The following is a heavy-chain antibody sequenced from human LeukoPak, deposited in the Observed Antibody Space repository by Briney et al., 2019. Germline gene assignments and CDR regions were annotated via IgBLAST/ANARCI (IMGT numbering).Heavy chain of an antibody. V-gene: IGHV3-30*02. CDR2: IRYDGSII. J-gene: IGHJ4*02. CDR3: TTERSSHYYDSSGYYF. D-gene: IGHD3-22*01. Sequence: GGSLRLSCAASGFTFSSYGMHWVRQAPGKGLEWVAFIRYDGSIIYYADSVKGRFTISGDNSKNTLYLQMNSLKTEDTALYYCTTERSSHYYDSSGYYFWGQGTLVTVSS. CDR1: GFTFSSYG.